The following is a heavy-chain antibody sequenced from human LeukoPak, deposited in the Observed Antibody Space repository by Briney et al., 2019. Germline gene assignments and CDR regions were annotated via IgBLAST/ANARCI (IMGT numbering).Heavy chain of an antibody. J-gene: IGHJ4*02. V-gene: IGHV3-23*01. CDR2: LRGDGDT. D-gene: IGHD2-2*03. Sequence: PGGSLRLSCAASGFSFSNYAMSWVRQAPARGLEWVSSLRGDGDTFYADSVKGRFTLSRDDSRNTVYLQLNNLRVEDTAVYYCARARWISSADAVWWGQGTPVTVSS. CDR3: ARARWISSADAVW. CDR1: GFSFSNYA.